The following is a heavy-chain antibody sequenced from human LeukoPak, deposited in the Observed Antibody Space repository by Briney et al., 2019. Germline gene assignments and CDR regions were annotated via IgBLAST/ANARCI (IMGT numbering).Heavy chain of an antibody. CDR2: INTSGGNT. Sequence: GASVKVSCKASGYTFTSYYMHWVRQAPGQGLEWMGMINTSGGNTSYAHKFQGRVTMTRDTSTSTAYMELSNLRSEDTAVYYCARDRAYYCGSGSYYKYGNHWFDPWRQGTLVTVSS. J-gene: IGHJ5*02. D-gene: IGHD3-10*01. CDR3: ARDRAYYCGSGSYYKYGNHWFDP. V-gene: IGHV1-46*01. CDR1: GYTFTSYY.